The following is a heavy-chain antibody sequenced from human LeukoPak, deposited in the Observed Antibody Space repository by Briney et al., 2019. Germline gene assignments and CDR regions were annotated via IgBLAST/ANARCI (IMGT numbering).Heavy chain of an antibody. D-gene: IGHD6-13*01. CDR1: GFTFSNAW. CDR2: IKSKTDGGTT. V-gene: IGHV3-15*01. Sequence: PGGSLRLSCAASGFTFSNAWMSWVRQAPGKGLEWVGRIKSKTDGGTTDYAAPVKGRFTISRDDSKNTLYLQMNSLKTEDTAVYYCTTDQRTGSSWHHYYYYGMDVWGQGTTVTVSS. J-gene: IGHJ6*02. CDR3: TTDQRTGSSWHHYYYYGMDV.